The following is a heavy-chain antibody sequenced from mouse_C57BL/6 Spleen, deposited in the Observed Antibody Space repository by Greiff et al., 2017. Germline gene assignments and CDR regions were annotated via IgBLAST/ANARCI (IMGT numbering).Heavy chain of an antibody. CDR1: GFNIKDYY. CDR2: IDPGDGET. D-gene: IGHD2-5*01. Sequence: EVQLQQSGAELVKPGASVKLSCTASGFNIKDYYMHWVKQRTEQGLEWIGRIDPGDGETKSAPKFQGKATITADTSSNTAYLQLSSLTSEDTAVDYCARSNYYYSMDYWGQGTSVTGSS. V-gene: IGHV14-2*01. CDR3: ARSNYYYSMDY. J-gene: IGHJ4*01.